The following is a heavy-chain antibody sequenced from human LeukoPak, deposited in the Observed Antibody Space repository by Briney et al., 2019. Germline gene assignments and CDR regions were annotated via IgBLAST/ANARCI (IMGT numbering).Heavy chain of an antibody. CDR3: KGGIIMGVPEGYFDP. J-gene: IGHJ5*02. CDR2: MNPKTGDT. V-gene: IGHV1-2*02. CDR1: GYTFIDYY. D-gene: IGHD3-10*01. Sequence: ASVKVSCKASGYTFIDYYIHWVRQAPGQGLECMGWMNPKTGDTRYEEKFQGRVAMTRETSITTAYMELSGLNSDDTAMYFCKGGIIMGVPEGYFDPWGQGTLVTVSS.